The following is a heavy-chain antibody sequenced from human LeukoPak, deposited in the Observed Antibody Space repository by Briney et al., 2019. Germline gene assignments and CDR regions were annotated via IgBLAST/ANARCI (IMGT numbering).Heavy chain of an antibody. J-gene: IGHJ4*02. CDR2: IYYSGST. V-gene: IGHV4-59*01. CDR1: GGSISSYY. CDR3: ARGPGYSSSLYYFDY. Sequence: SETLSLTCTVSGGSISSYYWSWTRQPPGKGLEWIGYIYYSGSTNYNPSLKSRVTISVDTSKNQFSLKLSSVTAADTAVYYCARGPGYSSSLYYFDYWGQGTLVTVSS. D-gene: IGHD6-13*01.